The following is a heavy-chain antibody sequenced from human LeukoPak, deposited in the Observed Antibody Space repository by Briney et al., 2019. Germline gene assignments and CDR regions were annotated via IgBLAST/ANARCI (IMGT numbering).Heavy chain of an antibody. CDR1: CGSMTGYD. CDR3: ASDSWYSGVSGALDI. CDR2: IYYSGIT. D-gene: IGHD1-26*01. Sequence: SETLSLTRPVSCGSMTGYDRSWIRQPPGKGLEWIGYIYYSGITNYNPSLKSRVTISVDTSKNQFSLKFSSLTATDTAVYYGASDSWYSGVSGALDIWGQGTMVTVSS. J-gene: IGHJ3*02. V-gene: IGHV4-59*01.